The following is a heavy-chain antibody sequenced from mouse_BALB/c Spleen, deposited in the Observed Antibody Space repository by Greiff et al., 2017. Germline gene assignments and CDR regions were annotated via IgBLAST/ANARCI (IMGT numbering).Heavy chain of an antibody. CDR2: IHYSGST. CDR1: GYSITSGYS. J-gene: IGHJ4*01. Sequence: EVKVEESGPDLVKPSQSLSLTCTVTGYSITSGYSWHWIRQCPGNKLEWMGYIHYSGSTNYNPSLKSRISITRDTSKNQFFLQLNSVTTEDTATYYCARRSTMITTMDYWGQGTSVTVSS. CDR3: ARRSTMITTMDY. V-gene: IGHV3-1*02. D-gene: IGHD2-4*01.